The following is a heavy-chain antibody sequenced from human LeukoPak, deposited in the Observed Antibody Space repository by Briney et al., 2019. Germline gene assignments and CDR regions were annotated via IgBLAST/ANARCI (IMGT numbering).Heavy chain of an antibody. D-gene: IGHD3-10*01. CDR1: GFTFSSYG. V-gene: IGHV3-30*18. Sequence: PGRSLRLSCAASGFTFSSYGMHWVRQAPGKGLEWVAVISYDGSNKYYADSVKGRFTISRDNSKNTLYLQMNSLRAEDTAVYYCAKDFYYGSGSYPDYWGLGTLVTVSS. CDR2: ISYDGSNK. J-gene: IGHJ4*02. CDR3: AKDFYYGSGSYPDY.